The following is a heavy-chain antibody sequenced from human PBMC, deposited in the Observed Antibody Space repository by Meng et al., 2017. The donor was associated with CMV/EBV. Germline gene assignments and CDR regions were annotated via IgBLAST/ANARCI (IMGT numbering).Heavy chain of an antibody. CDR1: VYTFTGYY. V-gene: IGHV1-2*02. D-gene: IGHD1-26*01. Sequence: ASVKVSCKASVYTFTGYYMHWVRQAPGQGLEWMGWINPNSGGTNYAQKFQGRVTMTRDTSISTAYMELSRLRSNDTDVYYSERAYLGLSGWCDPWGQGTLVTVSS. J-gene: IGHJ5*02. CDR2: INPNSGGT. CDR3: ERAYLGLSGWCDP.